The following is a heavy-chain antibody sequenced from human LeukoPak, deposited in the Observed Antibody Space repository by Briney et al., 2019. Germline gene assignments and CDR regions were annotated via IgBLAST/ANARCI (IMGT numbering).Heavy chain of an antibody. CDR1: GYTLTELS. CDR3: ATPQWCSSTSCYHAFDI. V-gene: IGHV1-24*01. J-gene: IGHJ3*02. D-gene: IGHD2-2*01. Sequence: GASVKVSCKVSGYTLTELSMHWVRQAPGKGLEWMGGFDPEDGETIYAQKFQGRVTMTEDTSTDTAYMELSSLRSEDTAVYYCATPQWCSSTSCYHAFDIWGQGTMVTVSS. CDR2: FDPEDGET.